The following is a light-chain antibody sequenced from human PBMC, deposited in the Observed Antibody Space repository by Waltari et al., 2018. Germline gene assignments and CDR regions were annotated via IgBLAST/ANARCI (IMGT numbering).Light chain of an antibody. J-gene: IGKJ1*01. V-gene: IGKV3-15*01. CDR1: QSVSSN. Sequence: EIVMTQSPATLSVSPGERATLPCRASQSVSSNLAWYQQTPGQAPRLLIYGASTRATGIPARFSGSGSGTEFTLTISSMQSEDFAVYYCQQYNNWPKTFGQGTKLEIK. CDR3: QQYNNWPKT. CDR2: GAS.